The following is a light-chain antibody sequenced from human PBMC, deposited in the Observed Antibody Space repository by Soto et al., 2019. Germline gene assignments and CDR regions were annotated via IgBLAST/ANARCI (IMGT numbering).Light chain of an antibody. CDR1: SSDVGGYDY. V-gene: IGLV2-8*01. Sequence: QSALTQPPSASGSPGQSVTISCTGTSSDVGGYDYVSWYQQHPGRAPRLMIYEVSKRPSGVPDRFSGSKSGNTAPLTVSGLQAEDEADYFCSSYADTLYVFGTGTKVTVL. J-gene: IGLJ1*01. CDR3: SSYADTLYV. CDR2: EVS.